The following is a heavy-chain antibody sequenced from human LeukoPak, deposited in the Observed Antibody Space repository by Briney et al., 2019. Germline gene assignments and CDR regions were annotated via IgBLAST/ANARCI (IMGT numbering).Heavy chain of an antibody. V-gene: IGHV4-59*08. CDR2: IYYSGST. D-gene: IGHD6-19*01. CDR3: ARSGPQWLVPLDY. CDR1: GGSISSYY. Sequence: SETLSLTCTVSGGSISSYYWSWIRQPPGKGLEWIGYIYYSGSTNYNPPLKSRLTISVDTSKNQFSLKLSSVTAADTAVYYCARSGPQWLVPLDYWGQGTLVTVSS. J-gene: IGHJ4*02.